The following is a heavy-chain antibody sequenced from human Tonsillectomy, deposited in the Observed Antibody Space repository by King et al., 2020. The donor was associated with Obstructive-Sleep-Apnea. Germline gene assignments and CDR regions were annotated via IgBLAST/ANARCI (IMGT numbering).Heavy chain of an antibody. CDR2: MNPNSGNT. CDR3: ATRRGAGSCDY. CDR1: GYTFTSYD. D-gene: IGHD2-15*01. V-gene: IGHV1-8*01. Sequence: QLVQSGAEVKKPGASVKVSCKTSGYTFTSYDINWVRQATGQGLEWMGWMNPNSGNTGYTQKFQGRVTMTRNTSMSTAHMELSNLRFEDTAVYYCATRRGAGSCDYWGQGSLVTVSS. J-gene: IGHJ4*02.